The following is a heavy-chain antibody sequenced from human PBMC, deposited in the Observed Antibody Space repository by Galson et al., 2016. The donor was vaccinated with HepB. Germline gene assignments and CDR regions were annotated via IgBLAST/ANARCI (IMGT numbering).Heavy chain of an antibody. CDR2: IHRSGNT. V-gene: IGHV4-59*01. CDR3: ARDSTQARYIDWFPQGMDV. CDR1: GGSMNNYH. D-gene: IGHD3-9*01. J-gene: IGHJ6*02. Sequence: SETLSLTCSVSGGSMNNYHWNWIRQPPGKGLEWIGYIHRSGNTKSNPSLKSRVTISVDTSKNQFSLKVTSVTAADTAVYYCARDSTQARYIDWFPQGMDVWGQGTTVTVSS.